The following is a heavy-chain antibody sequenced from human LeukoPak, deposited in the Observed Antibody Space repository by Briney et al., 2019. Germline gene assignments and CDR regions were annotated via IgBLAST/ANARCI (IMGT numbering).Heavy chain of an antibody. CDR3: ARVRDYGDLLGYFDY. CDR2: IIPIFGTA. D-gene: IGHD4-17*01. V-gene: IGHV1-69*01. Sequence: SVKVSCKASGGTFSSYAISWVRQAPGQGLEWMGGIIPIFGTANYAQKFQGRVTITADESTSTAYMELSSLRSEDTAVYYCARVRDYGDLLGYFDYWGQGTLVTVSS. J-gene: IGHJ4*02. CDR1: GGTFSSYA.